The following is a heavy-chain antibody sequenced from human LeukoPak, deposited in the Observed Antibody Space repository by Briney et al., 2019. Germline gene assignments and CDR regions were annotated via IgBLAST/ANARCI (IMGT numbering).Heavy chain of an antibody. V-gene: IGHV4-34*01. Sequence: PSETLSLTCAVYGGSFSGYYWSWIRQPPGKGLEWIGEINHSGSTNYNPSLKSRVTISVDTSKNQSSLKLSSVTAADTAVYYCARGPGYSSGWYWGDYWGQGTLVTVSS. CDR2: INHSGST. J-gene: IGHJ4*02. D-gene: IGHD6-19*01. CDR1: GGSFSGYY. CDR3: ARGPGYSSGWYWGDY.